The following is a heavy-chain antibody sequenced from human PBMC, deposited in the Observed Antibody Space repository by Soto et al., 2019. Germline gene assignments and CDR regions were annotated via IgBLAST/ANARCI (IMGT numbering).Heavy chain of an antibody. CDR3: ARGSIVLIVYANNWFDP. J-gene: IGHJ5*02. V-gene: IGHV1-2*04. Sequence: ELEWMGWINPNSGGTNYAQKFQGWVTMTRDTSISTAYMELSRLRSDDTAVYYCARGSIVLIVYANNWFDPSGQGTFVTV. CDR2: INPNSGGT. D-gene: IGHD2-8*01.